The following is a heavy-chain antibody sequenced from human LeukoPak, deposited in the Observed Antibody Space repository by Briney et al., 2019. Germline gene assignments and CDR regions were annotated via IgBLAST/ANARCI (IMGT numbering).Heavy chain of an antibody. CDR1: GGSSSGYY. D-gene: IGHD3-22*01. CDR2: INHSGST. CDR3: ARGPYYYDSSGAFDI. V-gene: IGHV4-34*01. J-gene: IGHJ3*02. Sequence: SETLSLTCAVYGGSSSGYYWSWIRQPPGKGLEWIGEINHSGSTNYNPSLRSRVTISVDTSKNQFSLKLSSVTAADTAVYYCARGPYYYDSSGAFDIWGQGTMVTVSS.